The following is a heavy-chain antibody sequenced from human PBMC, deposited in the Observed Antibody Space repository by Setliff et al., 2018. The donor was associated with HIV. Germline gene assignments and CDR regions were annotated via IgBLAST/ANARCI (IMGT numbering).Heavy chain of an antibody. V-gene: IGHV7-4-1*02. J-gene: IGHJ4*02. D-gene: IGHD6-13*01. Sequence: GASVKVSCKASGYTFMNFAMHWVRQAPGQGLEWMGWINPNTGNPTYAQGFTGRFVFSLDTSVCTAYLQISSLEAQDTGVYYCARRSHSVGTSWPFDHWGQGTQVTVS. CDR2: INPNTGNP. CDR3: ARRSHSVGTSWPFDH. CDR1: GYTFMNFA.